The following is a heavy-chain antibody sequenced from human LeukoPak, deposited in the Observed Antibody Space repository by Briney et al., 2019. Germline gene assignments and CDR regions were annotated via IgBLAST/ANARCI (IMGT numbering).Heavy chain of an antibody. Sequence: ASVKVSCKASGYTFTSYGISWVRQAPGQGLEWMGWISAYNGNTNYAQKLQGRVTMTTDTSTSTAYMELRSLRSDDTAVYYCARGESSGYYSFTQFDYWGQGTLVTVSS. CDR2: ISAYNGNT. CDR1: GYTFTSYG. V-gene: IGHV1-18*01. CDR3: ARGESSGYYSFTQFDY. J-gene: IGHJ4*02. D-gene: IGHD3-22*01.